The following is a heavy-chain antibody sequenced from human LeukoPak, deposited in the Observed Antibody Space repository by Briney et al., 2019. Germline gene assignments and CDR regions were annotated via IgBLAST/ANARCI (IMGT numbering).Heavy chain of an antibody. J-gene: IGHJ4*02. Sequence: SETLSLTCTVSGGSISSSSYYWGWIRQPPGKGLEWIGSIYYSGSTYYNPSLKSRVTISVDTSKNQFSLKLSSVIAADTAVYYCVHSSGYYSVDYWGQGTLVTVSS. CDR1: GGSISSSSYY. V-gene: IGHV4-39*01. D-gene: IGHD3-22*01. CDR2: IYYSGST. CDR3: VHSSGYYSVDY.